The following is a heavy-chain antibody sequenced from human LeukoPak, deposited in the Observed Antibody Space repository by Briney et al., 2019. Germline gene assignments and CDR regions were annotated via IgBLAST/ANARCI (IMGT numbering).Heavy chain of an antibody. Sequence: GGSLRLSCAASGFTSSNYAMSWVRQAPGKGLEWVSAISGSGGSTYYADSVKGRFTISRDSSRNTLYLQMSSLRAEDTAVYYCAKEEYSTSWLDAFDIWGQGTMVTVSS. CDR3: AKEEYSTSWLDAFDI. CDR1: GFTSSNYA. D-gene: IGHD2-2*01. CDR2: ISGSGGST. J-gene: IGHJ3*02. V-gene: IGHV3-23*01.